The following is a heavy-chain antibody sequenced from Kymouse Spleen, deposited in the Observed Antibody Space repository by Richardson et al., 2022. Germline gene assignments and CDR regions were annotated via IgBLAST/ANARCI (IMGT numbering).Heavy chain of an antibody. D-gene: IGHD3-9*01. CDR3: ARGDDILTGFDY. J-gene: IGHJ4*02. CDR1: GGSISSSSYY. V-gene: IGHV4-39*01. CDR2: IYYSGST. Sequence: QLQLQESGPGLVKPSETLSLTCTVSGGSISSSSYYWGWIRQPPGKGLEWIGSIYYSGSTYYNPSLKSRVTISVDTSKNQFSLKLSSVTAADTAVYYCARGDDILTGFDYWGQGTLVTVSS.